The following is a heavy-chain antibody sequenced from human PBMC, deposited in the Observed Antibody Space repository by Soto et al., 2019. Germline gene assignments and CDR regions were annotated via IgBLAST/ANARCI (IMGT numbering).Heavy chain of an antibody. D-gene: IGHD5-12*01. V-gene: IGHV1-8*01. Sequence: QVQLVQSGAEVKKPGASVKVSCKAAGYTFTEYDFNWVRQATGQGLEWMGWMNPKSGNVGYAQKFKGRVNMTRNTSINTAYMELSSLRSEDTAVYFCERMVYSDYAFSDYWGQGTLVTVSS. CDR1: GYTFTEYD. J-gene: IGHJ4*02. CDR3: ERMVYSDYAFSDY. CDR2: MNPKSGNV.